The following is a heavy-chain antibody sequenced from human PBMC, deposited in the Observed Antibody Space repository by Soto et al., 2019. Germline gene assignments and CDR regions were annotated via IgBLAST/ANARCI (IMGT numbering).Heavy chain of an antibody. D-gene: IGHD2-2*01. J-gene: IGHJ6*02. CDR3: ARGYCSSTSCYRSYYYGMDG. CDR2: IIPIFGTA. Sequence: GASVKVSCKASGGTFSSYAISWVRQAPGQGLEWMGGIIPIFGTANYAQKFQGRVTITADESTSTAYMELSSLRSEDTAVYYCARGYCSSTSCYRSYYYGMDGWGQGTTVTVSS. V-gene: IGHV1-69*13. CDR1: GGTFSSYA.